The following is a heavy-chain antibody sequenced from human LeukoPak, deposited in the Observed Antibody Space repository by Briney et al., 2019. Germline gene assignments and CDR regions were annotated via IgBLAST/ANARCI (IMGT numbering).Heavy chain of an antibody. V-gene: IGHV4-34*01. J-gene: IGHJ4*02. CDR2: INHSGST. CDR1: GGSFSDYY. Sequence: PSETLSLTCAVYGGSFSDYYWSWIRQPPRKGLEWIGEINHSGSTNYNPSLKSRVSISVDTSKKQFSLKMRSVTAADTAVYYCADRRSWGQGTLVTVSS. CDR3: ADRRS.